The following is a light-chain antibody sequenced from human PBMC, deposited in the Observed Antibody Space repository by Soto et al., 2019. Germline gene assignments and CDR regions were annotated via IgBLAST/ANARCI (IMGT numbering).Light chain of an antibody. Sequence: EIVLTQSPGTLSLSPGERATLSCRASQSVSSSYLAWYQQKPGQAPRLLIYGASSRATGIPDRFSGSGSGTAFTLTISRMEHEDVAVYYCQQYDSSLGLTFGGGTKVEIK. J-gene: IGKJ4*01. V-gene: IGKV3-20*01. CDR1: QSVSSSY. CDR3: QQYDSSLGLT. CDR2: GAS.